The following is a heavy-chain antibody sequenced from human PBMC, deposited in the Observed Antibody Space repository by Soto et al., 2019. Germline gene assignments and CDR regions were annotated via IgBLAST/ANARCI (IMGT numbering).Heavy chain of an antibody. CDR2: IRSKSDGGTT. J-gene: IGHJ4*02. V-gene: IGHV3-15*07. CDR3: TTDPIHIVVVTADRASVVTQIDY. CDR1: GFTFTTAW. Sequence: GGSLRLSCAASGFTFTTAWINWVRQPPGKGLEWVGRIRSKSDGGTTDFAAPVKGRFTISRDDSKNTLYLQMNSLRTEDTAVYYCTTDPIHIVVVTADRASVVTQIDYWGQGTLVTVSS. D-gene: IGHD2-21*02.